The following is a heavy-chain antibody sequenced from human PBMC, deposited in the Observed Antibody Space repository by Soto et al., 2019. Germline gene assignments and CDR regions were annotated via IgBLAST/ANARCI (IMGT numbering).Heavy chain of an antibody. CDR2: ISGSGGST. Sequence: HPGGSLRLSCAASGFTFSSYAMSWVRQAPGKGLEWVSAISGSGGSTYYADSVKGRFTISRDNSKNTLYLQMNSLRAEDTAVYYCAKDGVVLRFLEWDPSTTVTTYFDYWGQGTLVTVSS. CDR3: AKDGVVLRFLEWDPSTTVTTYFDY. D-gene: IGHD3-3*01. CDR1: GFTFSSYA. J-gene: IGHJ4*02. V-gene: IGHV3-23*01.